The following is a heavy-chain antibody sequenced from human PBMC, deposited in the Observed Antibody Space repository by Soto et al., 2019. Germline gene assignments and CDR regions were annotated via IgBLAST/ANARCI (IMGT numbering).Heavy chain of an antibody. J-gene: IGHJ3*02. Sequence: QVQLVESGGGVVQPGRSLRLSCAASGFMFSGFGMHWVRQAPGKGLQWVAGISKDGSKKYYADSVKGRFTISRDNSKKTLYLQMNSLRDEDTAVYYCANPSGYYFGLGSHDEASDMWGQGTGVTVFS. D-gene: IGHD3-10*01. CDR3: ANPSGYYFGLGSHDEASDM. CDR2: ISKDGSKK. CDR1: GFMFSGFG. V-gene: IGHV3-30*18.